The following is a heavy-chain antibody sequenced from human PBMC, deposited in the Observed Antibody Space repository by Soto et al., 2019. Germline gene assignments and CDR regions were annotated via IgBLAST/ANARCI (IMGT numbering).Heavy chain of an antibody. J-gene: IGHJ6*02. CDR3: ARRSLTFCSSTSCYKDYYYYGMDV. CDR2: IYPGDSDT. V-gene: IGHV5-51*01. D-gene: IGHD2-2*02. CDR1: GYSFTSYW. Sequence: AESLKISCKGSGYSFTSYWIGWVRQMPGKGLEWMGIIYPGDSDTRYSPSFQGQVTISADKSISTAYLQWSSLKASDTAMYYCARRSLTFCSSTSCYKDYYYYGMDVWGQGTTVTVSS.